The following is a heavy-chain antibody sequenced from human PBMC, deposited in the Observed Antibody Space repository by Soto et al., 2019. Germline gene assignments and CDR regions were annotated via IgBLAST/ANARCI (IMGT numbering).Heavy chain of an antibody. CDR2: ISGSGKDT. J-gene: IGHJ6*02. CDR3: ARVHLVRTSSYYCGMDV. CDR1: GFTFSNYR. V-gene: IGHV3-21*06. Sequence: GGSLRLSCAPSGFTFSNYRMNWVREAPGKELEWVASISGSGKDTFYRDSVKGRFTISRDNAESSLVLQMNSLTVDDTAVYHCARVHLVRTSSYYCGMDVWGPGTTVTVSS. D-gene: IGHD6-6*01.